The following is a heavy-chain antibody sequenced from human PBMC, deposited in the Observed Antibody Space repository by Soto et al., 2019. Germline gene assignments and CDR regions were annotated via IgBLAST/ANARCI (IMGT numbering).Heavy chain of an antibody. D-gene: IGHD2-8*02. CDR2: IIPILTTP. CDR1: GGTFSIYG. V-gene: IGHV1-69*13. J-gene: IGHJ6*02. CDR3: ATSVGIAPTGEDGMDV. Sequence: SVNVCCKXSGGTFSIYGFSWVRQAPGQGPEWIGGIIPILTTPNYAQKFQGRVTIVADESTTTVYMELSSLKFEDTAVYYCATSVGIAPTGEDGMDVWGQGTSVTVSS.